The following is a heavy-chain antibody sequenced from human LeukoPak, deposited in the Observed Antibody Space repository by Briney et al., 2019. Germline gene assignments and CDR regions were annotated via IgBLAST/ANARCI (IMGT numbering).Heavy chain of an antibody. CDR1: GGTFSSYA. V-gene: IGHV1-69*05. D-gene: IGHD6-13*01. CDR3: ASQYSSSWRTPFDY. J-gene: IGHJ4*02. CDR2: IIPIFGTA. Sequence: ASVKVSCKXSGGTFSSYAISWVQQAPGQGLEWMGRIIPIFGTANYAQKFQGRVTITTDESTSTAYMELSSLRSEDTAVYYCASQYSSSWRTPFDYWGQGTLVTVSS.